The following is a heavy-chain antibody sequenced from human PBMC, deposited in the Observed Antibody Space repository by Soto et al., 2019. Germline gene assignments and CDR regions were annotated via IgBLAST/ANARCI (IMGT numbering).Heavy chain of an antibody. CDR2: ITAENGNT. V-gene: IGHV1-18*04. Sequence: QIQLVQSGAEVKKPGASVKVSCKASGFSFTSYGITWVRQAPGQGPEWLGWITAENGNTNYAQKFQGRATLTTDRATNTAYMKLRGVRSEDTALYYCARVVLEWLPTSGFDFWGQGTLVTVSS. J-gene: IGHJ4*02. CDR3: ARVVLEWLPTSGFDF. CDR1: GFSFTSYG. D-gene: IGHD3-3*01.